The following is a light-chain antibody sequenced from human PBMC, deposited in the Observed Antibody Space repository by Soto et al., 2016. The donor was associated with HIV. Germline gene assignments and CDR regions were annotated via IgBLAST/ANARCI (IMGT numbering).Light chain of an antibody. CDR1: NIGSKS. CDR2: DDS. J-gene: IGLJ3*02. CDR3: QVWHSSSDHRV. V-gene: IGLV3-21*03. Sequence: SYELTQPPSVSVAPGKTARIACGGNNIGSKSVHWYQQRPGQAPVVVVYDDSDRPSGIPERFSGSNSGNTATLTISRVEAGDEADYHCQVWHSSSDHRVFGGGTKLTVL.